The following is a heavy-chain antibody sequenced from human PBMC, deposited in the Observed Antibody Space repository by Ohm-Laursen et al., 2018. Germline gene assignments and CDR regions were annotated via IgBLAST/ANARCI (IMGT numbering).Heavy chain of an antibody. J-gene: IGHJ4*02. CDR1: GFTFSSYA. D-gene: IGHD6-19*01. V-gene: IGHV3-11*01. CDR3: VRVPGYSSGWRLDF. Sequence: SLRLSCSASGFTFSSYAMSWVRQAPGKGLEWVSFMSNSGSPMYYAVSVKGRFTISRDNAKNSLYLQMNSLRAEDTAVYYCVRVPGYSSGWRLDFWGQGTLVTVSS. CDR2: MSNSGSPM.